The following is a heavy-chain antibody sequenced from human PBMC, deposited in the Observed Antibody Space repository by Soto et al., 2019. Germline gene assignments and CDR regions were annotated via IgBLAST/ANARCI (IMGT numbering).Heavy chain of an antibody. D-gene: IGHD6-19*01. CDR1: GGSFSGYY. Sequence: SETLSLTCAVYGGSFSGYYWSWMRQPPGKGLEWIGEINHSGSTNYNPSLKSRVTISVDTSKNQFSLKLSSVTAADTAVYYCARHRGSGWYNDWFDPWGQGTLVT. CDR3: ARHRGSGWYNDWFDP. J-gene: IGHJ5*02. V-gene: IGHV4-34*01. CDR2: INHSGST.